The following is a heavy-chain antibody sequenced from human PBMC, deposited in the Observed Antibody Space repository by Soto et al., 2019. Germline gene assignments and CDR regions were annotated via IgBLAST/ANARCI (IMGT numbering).Heavy chain of an antibody. CDR3: ARDVSGTTGTYGPGY. D-gene: IGHD1-1*01. CDR2: IIPIFGTA. V-gene: IGHV1-69*12. J-gene: IGHJ4*02. Sequence: QVQLVQSGAEVKKPGSSVKVSCKASGGTFSSYAISWVRQAPGQGLEWMGGIIPIFGTANYAQKFQGRVTITAYESTSTAYMELSSLRSEDTAVYYCARDVSGTTGTYGPGYWGQGTLVTVSS. CDR1: GGTFSSYA.